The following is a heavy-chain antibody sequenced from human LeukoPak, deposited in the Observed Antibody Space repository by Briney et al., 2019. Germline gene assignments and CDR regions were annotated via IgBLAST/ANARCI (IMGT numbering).Heavy chain of an antibody. CDR2: IDPNYGFA. CDR3: ARVLAYCTDSSCPGMDV. CDR1: GYTFATYY. D-gene: IGHD2-8*02. V-gene: IGHV1-46*01. Sequence: GASVKVSCKASGYTFATYYLSWVRQAPGRGLEWMGKIDPNYGFAYYAQKFQGRVTMTRDTSTSTVYMEVNRLTSDDTAVYYCARVLAYCTDSSCPGMDVWGQGTAVTVSS. J-gene: IGHJ6*02.